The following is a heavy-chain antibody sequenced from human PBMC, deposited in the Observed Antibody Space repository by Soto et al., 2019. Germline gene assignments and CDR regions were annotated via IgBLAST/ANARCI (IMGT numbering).Heavy chain of an antibody. Sequence: GGSMRLSCAASGFTVSSKYMSWVRQAPGKGLEWVSLIQSGGPTYYADSVKGRFTISRDNAKNSLYLQMNSLRAEDTAVYYCARDGRYFDWLSSSFYYYMDVWGKGTAVTVSS. CDR2: IQSGGPT. D-gene: IGHD3-9*01. J-gene: IGHJ6*03. CDR1: GFTVSSKY. CDR3: ARDGRYFDWLSSSFYYYMDV. V-gene: IGHV3-66*01.